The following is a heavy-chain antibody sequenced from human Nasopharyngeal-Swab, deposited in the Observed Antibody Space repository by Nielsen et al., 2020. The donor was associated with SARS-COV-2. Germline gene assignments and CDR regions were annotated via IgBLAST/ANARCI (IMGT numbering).Heavy chain of an antibody. CDR3: ARDDYHYHDSSGYYSNWLDP. D-gene: IGHD3-22*01. J-gene: IGHJ5*02. V-gene: IGHV4-61*02. CDR2: ISPSGST. CDR1: GGSISSGSYY. Sequence: SETLSLTCTVSGGSISSGSYYWSWIRQSAGKGLEWIGRISPSGSTNYNPSLKSRVTISVDTSKNQFSLKLSSVTAADTALYYCARDDYHYHDSSGYYSNWLDPWGQGTLVTVSS.